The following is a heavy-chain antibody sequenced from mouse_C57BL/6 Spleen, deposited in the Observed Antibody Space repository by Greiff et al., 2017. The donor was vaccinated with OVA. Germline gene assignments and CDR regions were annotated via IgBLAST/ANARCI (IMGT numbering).Heavy chain of an antibody. CDR1: GYAFSSSW. V-gene: IGHV1-82*01. CDR2: IYPGDGDT. J-gene: IGHJ4*01. D-gene: IGHD2-2*01. CDR3: ARGLRDPMDY. Sequence: QVQLQQSGPELVKPGASVKISCKASGYAFSSSWMNWVKQRPGKGLEWIGRIYPGDGDTNYNGKFKGKATLTADKSSSTAYMQLSSLTSEDSAVYFCARGLRDPMDYWGQGTSVTVSS.